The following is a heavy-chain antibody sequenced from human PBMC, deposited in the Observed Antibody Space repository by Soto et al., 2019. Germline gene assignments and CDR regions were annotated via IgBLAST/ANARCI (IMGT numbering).Heavy chain of an antibody. CDR2: IWHDGSNK. CDR3: AREGSGGWYLDN. V-gene: IGHV3-33*01. J-gene: IGHJ4*02. D-gene: IGHD6-19*01. Sequence: QVQLVESGGGVVQPGRSLRLSCAASGFTFSSYGMHWVRQAPGKGLEWVAVIWHDGSNKYYVDSVKGRFTISRDNSKNTLYLQMNSLRAEDTAVYYCAREGSGGWYLDNWGRGTLVTVSS. CDR1: GFTFSSYG.